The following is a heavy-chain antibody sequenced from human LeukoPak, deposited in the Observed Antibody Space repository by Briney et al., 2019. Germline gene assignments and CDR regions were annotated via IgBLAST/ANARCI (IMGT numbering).Heavy chain of an antibody. V-gene: IGHV1-2*02. CDR3: ARGGRDGYDWVDP. J-gene: IGHJ5*02. CDR1: GYTFTSYG. D-gene: IGHD5-24*01. Sequence: GASVKVSCKASGYTFTSYGISWVRQAPGQGLEWMGWINPNSGGTNYAQKFQGRVTMTRGTSISTAYMDLSRLRFDDTAVYYCARGGRDGYDWVDPWGRGTLVTVSS. CDR2: INPNSGGT.